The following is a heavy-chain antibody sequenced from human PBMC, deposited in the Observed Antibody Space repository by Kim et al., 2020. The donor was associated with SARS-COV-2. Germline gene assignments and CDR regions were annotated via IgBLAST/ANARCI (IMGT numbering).Heavy chain of an antibody. J-gene: IGHJ4*02. CDR3: ARLGRGSYRYTGPAGG. Sequence: SETLSLTCTVSGGSISSSSYYWGWIRQPPGKGLEWIGSIYYSGSTYYNPSLKSRVTISVDTSKNQFSLKLSSVTAADTAVYYCARLGRGSYRYTGPAGGWGQGTLVTVSS. CDR2: IYYSGST. CDR1: GGSISSSSYY. D-gene: IGHD3-16*02. V-gene: IGHV4-39*01.